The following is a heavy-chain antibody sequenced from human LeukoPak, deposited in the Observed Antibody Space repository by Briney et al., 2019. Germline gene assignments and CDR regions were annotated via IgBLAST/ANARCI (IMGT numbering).Heavy chain of an antibody. CDR1: AYTFTSYG. V-gene: IGHV1-18*01. Sequence: ASVKVSCKASAYTFTSYGISWVRQAPGQGLEWMGWISVYNGHTNYAQNLQGRVTMTRNTSISTAYMELSSLRSEDTAVYYCARVTEGITMIVDAFDIWGQGTMVTVSS. CDR2: ISVYNGHT. J-gene: IGHJ3*02. D-gene: IGHD3-22*01. CDR3: ARVTEGITMIVDAFDI.